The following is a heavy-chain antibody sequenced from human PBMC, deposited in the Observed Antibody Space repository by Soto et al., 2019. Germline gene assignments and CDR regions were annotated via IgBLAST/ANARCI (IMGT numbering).Heavy chain of an antibody. CDR2: ISYDGSNK. CDR3: AREVGTANDY. D-gene: IGHD1-1*01. J-gene: IGHJ4*02. CDR1: GFTFSSYA. V-gene: IGHV3-30-3*01. Sequence: PGGSLRLSCAASGFTFSSYAMHWVRQAPGKGLEWVAVISYDGSNKYYADSVKGRFTISRDNSKNTLYLQMNSLRSEDTAVYYCAREVGTANDYWGQGTQVTVSS.